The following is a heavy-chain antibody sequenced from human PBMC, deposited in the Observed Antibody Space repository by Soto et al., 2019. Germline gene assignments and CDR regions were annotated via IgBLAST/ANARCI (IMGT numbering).Heavy chain of an antibody. CDR3: ARHADVATDMDLGYFKS. Sequence: HVQLQESGPGLVQPSETLSLTCTVSGDSLRSGSYYWSWSRQPTGKAPEWIGYIYYSGNTKYSPSVNGQVTIAINTSKNQFSLRVNSVSAADTAVYYCARHADVATDMDLGYFKSWGEGTLVTVSS. J-gene: IGHJ5*02. CDR1: GDSLRSGSYY. D-gene: IGHD5-18*01. V-gene: IGHV4-61*01. CDR2: IYYSGNT.